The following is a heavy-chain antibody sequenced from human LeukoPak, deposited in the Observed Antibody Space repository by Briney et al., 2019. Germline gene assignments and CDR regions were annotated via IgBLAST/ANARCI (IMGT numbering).Heavy chain of an antibody. Sequence: PGGSLRLSCAASGFTFSDYYMSWIRQAPGKGLEWVSYSSSSGSTIYYADSVKGRFTISRDNAKNSLYLQMNSLRAEDTAVYYCASSRRGRYYYDSSGYYPVDYWGQGTLVTVSS. CDR1: GFTFSDYY. CDR3: ASSRRGRYYYDSSGYYPVDY. J-gene: IGHJ4*02. CDR2: SSSSGSTI. D-gene: IGHD3-22*01. V-gene: IGHV3-11*01.